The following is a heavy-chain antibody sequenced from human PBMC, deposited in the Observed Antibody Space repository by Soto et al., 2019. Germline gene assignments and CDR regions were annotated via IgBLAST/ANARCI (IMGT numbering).Heavy chain of an antibody. D-gene: IGHD2-15*01. J-gene: IGHJ5*02. CDR1: GYTFTSYG. CDR3: ARLGVGCSGGSCQRNNWFDP. CDR2: ISAYNGNT. V-gene: IGHV1-18*01. Sequence: QVQLVQSGAEVKKPGASVKVSCKASGYTFTSYGISWVRQAPGQGLEWMGWISAYNGNTNYAQKLQGRVTMTTDTSTSTAYMELRSRRSDDTAVYYCARLGVGCSGGSCQRNNWFDPWGQGTLVTVSS.